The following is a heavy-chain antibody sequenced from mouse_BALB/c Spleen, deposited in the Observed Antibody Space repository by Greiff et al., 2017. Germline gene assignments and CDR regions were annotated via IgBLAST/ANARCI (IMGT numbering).Heavy chain of an antibody. Sequence: VQLKESGGGLVQPGGSRKLSCAASGLTFSSFGMHWVRQAPEKGLEWVAYISSGSSTIYYADTVKGRFTISRDNPKNTLFLQMTSLRSEDTAMYYCARPISLYGNFAWFAYWGQGTLVTVSA. J-gene: IGHJ3*01. CDR1: GLTFSSFG. CDR3: ARPISLYGNFAWFAY. D-gene: IGHD2-1*01. V-gene: IGHV5-17*02. CDR2: ISSGSSTI.